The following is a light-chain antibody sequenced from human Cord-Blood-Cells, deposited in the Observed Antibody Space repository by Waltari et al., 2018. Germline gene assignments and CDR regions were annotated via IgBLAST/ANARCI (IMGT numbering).Light chain of an antibody. CDR3: QSADSSGTYPV. V-gene: IGLV3-25*02. CDR1: ALPKQY. CDR2: KDS. Sequence: SYELTQPPSVSVSPGQTARITCSGDALPKQYAYWYQQKPGPAPVLVIYKDSERPSGLPELFAGSSSGTTVTLTISGVQAEDEADYYCQSADSSGTYPVFGTGTKVTVL. J-gene: IGLJ1*01.